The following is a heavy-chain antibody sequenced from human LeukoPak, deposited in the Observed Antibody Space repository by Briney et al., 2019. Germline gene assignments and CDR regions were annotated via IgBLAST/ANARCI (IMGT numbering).Heavy chain of an antibody. V-gene: IGHV3-21*01. CDR2: ISSSSSYI. Sequence: PGGSLRLSCAASGFTFSSYSMNWVRQAPGKGLEWVSSISSSSSYIYYADSVKGRFTISRDNAKNSLYLQMNSLRAEDTVVYYCAKPYDSSGYYLNFDAFDIWGQGTMVTVSS. J-gene: IGHJ3*02. D-gene: IGHD3-22*01. CDR1: GFTFSSYS. CDR3: AKPYDSSGYYLNFDAFDI.